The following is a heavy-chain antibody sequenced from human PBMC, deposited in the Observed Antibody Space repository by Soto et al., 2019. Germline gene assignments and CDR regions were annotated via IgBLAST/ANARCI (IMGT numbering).Heavy chain of an antibody. D-gene: IGHD3-10*01. CDR3: ARTIYGSGNQADY. V-gene: IGHV1-69*02. CDR2: IIPILGIA. CDR1: GGTFSSYT. Sequence: QVQLVQSGAEVKKPGSSVTVSCKASGGTFSSYTISWVRQAPGQGLEWMGRIIPILGIANYAQKFQGRVTITADKSTSTAYMELSSLRAEDTAVYYCARTIYGSGNQADYWGQGTLVTVSS. J-gene: IGHJ4*02.